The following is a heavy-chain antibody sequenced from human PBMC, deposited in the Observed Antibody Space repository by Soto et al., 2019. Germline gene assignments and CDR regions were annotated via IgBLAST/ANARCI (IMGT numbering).Heavy chain of an antibody. CDR2: IYHSGST. D-gene: IGHD3-10*01. J-gene: IGHJ3*02. CDR3: ASLGITMVRGGHDAFDI. CDR1: GGSISSSNW. V-gene: IGHV4-4*02. Sequence: SETLSLTCAVSGGSISSSNWWSWVRQPPGKGLEWIGEIYHSGSTNYNPSLKSRVTISVDKSKNQYSLKLSSVTAADTAVYYCASLGITMVRGGHDAFDIWGQGTMVTVSS.